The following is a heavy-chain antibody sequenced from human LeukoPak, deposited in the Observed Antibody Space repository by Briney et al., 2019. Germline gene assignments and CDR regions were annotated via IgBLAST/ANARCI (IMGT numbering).Heavy chain of an antibody. D-gene: IGHD4-17*01. Sequence: ASVKVSCKASGYTFTGYYMHWVRQAPGQGLEWMGIMNTDGDLTNTAQIFQGRLTITSDTSTNTVSMELSSLRSDDTAIYYCARATYGDYFDHWGQGTLVTVSS. CDR3: ARATYGDYFDH. V-gene: IGHV1-46*01. J-gene: IGHJ4*02. CDR2: MNTDGDLT. CDR1: GYTFTGYY.